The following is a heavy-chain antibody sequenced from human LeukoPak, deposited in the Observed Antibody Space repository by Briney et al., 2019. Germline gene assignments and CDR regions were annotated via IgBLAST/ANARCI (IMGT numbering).Heavy chain of an antibody. Sequence: GGSLRLSCAASGFTFSSYSMNWVRQAPGKGLEWVSSISSSSSYIYYADSVKGRFTISRDNAKNSLYLQMNSLRAEDTAVYYCARPTVNFWSGHYTTWGQGTLVTVSS. CDR1: GFTFSSYS. V-gene: IGHV3-21*01. CDR3: ARPTVNFWSGHYTT. J-gene: IGHJ5*02. D-gene: IGHD3-3*01. CDR2: ISSSSSYI.